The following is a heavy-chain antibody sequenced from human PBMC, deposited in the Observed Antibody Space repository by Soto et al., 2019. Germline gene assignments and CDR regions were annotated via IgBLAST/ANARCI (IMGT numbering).Heavy chain of an antibody. J-gene: IGHJ4*02. Sequence: SGPTLVKPTQTLTLTCTFSGFSLSTSGVGVGWIRQPPGKALEWLALIYWDDDKRYSPSLKSRLTITKDTSKNQVVLTMTNMDPVDTATYYCAHRPPSGSGPYYFDYWGQGTLVTVSS. V-gene: IGHV2-5*02. CDR2: IYWDDDK. D-gene: IGHD3-10*01. CDR3: AHRPPSGSGPYYFDY. CDR1: GFSLSTSGVG.